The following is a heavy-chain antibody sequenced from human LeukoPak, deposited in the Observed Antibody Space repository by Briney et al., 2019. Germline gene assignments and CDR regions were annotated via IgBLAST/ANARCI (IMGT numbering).Heavy chain of an antibody. CDR3: ARDGAPYDYVWGSYRYPDYFDY. J-gene: IGHJ4*02. CDR2: ISAYNGNT. CDR1: GYTVTSYG. V-gene: IGHV1-18*01. D-gene: IGHD3-16*02. Sequence: ASGKVSCKASGYTVTSYGISWVRQAPGQGLEWMGWISAYNGNTNYAQKLQGRVTMTTDTSTSTAYMELRRLRSDDTAVYYCARDGAPYDYVWGSYRYPDYFDYWGQGTLVTVSS.